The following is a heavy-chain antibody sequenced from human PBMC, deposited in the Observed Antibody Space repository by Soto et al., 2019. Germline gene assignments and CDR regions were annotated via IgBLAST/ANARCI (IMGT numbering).Heavy chain of an antibody. CDR3: ARGSYYDILTGSPDY. D-gene: IGHD3-9*01. CDR2: ISSSSTYI. Sequence: PGGSLRLSCVASGFPFSAYTMNWVRQAPGKGLEWVSSISSSSTYIYYADSVKGRFTITRDNAKNSLYLQMNSLRAEDTAVYYCARGSYYDILTGSPDYWGQGTLVTVSS. J-gene: IGHJ4*02. CDR1: GFPFSAYT. V-gene: IGHV3-21*01.